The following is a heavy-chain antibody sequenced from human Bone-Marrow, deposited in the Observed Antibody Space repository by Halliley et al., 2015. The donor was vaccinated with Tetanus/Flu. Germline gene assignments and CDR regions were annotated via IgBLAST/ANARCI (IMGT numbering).Heavy chain of an antibody. CDR1: GGSISTYY. D-gene: IGHD2-2*02. Sequence: TLSLTCTVSGGSISTYYWNWIRQPPGKGLEWIGYIYYTGSTNYNPSLQSRLTISVDTSKNQFSLKLSSVTAADTAVYYCGRGHWYTYVSGGYVDYWGQGTLVPVSS. CDR3: GRGHWYTYVSGGYVDY. V-gene: IGHV4-59*01. CDR2: IYYTGST. J-gene: IGHJ4*02.